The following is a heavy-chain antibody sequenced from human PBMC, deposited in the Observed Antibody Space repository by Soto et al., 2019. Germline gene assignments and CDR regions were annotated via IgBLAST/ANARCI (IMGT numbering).Heavy chain of an antibody. Sequence: EVQLVESGGGLVQPGGSLSLSCAASGFSFTSYSMTWVRQAPGKGLEWVAYISIMSHTIKHTDSVGGRFTVSRDNAKTLLFLQMNSLRAEDTAVYYCARDYYDGRGVGGFWGPGTLVTVSS. V-gene: IGHV3-48*01. CDR2: ISIMSHTI. J-gene: IGHJ4*02. CDR3: ARDYYDGRGVGGF. CDR1: GFSFTSYS. D-gene: IGHD3-22*01.